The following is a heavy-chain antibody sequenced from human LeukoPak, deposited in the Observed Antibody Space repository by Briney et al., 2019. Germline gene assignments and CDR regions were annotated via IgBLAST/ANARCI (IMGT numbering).Heavy chain of an antibody. CDR2: ISGSGDST. CDR1: GFTFSSYW. Sequence: GGSLRLSCAASGFTFSSYWMSWVRQAPGKGLEWVSGISGSGDSTYYADSVKGRFTISRDNSKNTLYLQMNSLRAEDTAVYYCAKDGYYDSSAYYYVRYFDLWGRGTLVTVSS. CDR3: AKDGYYDSSAYYYVRYFDL. V-gene: IGHV3-23*01. J-gene: IGHJ2*01. D-gene: IGHD3-22*01.